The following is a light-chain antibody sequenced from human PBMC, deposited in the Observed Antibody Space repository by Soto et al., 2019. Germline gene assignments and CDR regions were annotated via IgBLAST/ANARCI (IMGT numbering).Light chain of an antibody. CDR3: SSYTSSRAVV. CDR1: SSDVGGYNY. Sequence: QSALTQPASVSGSPGQSITISCTGTSSDVGGYNYVSWYQQHPGKAPKLMIYDVSNRPSGVSNRFSGSKSGNTASLTISGVQGEDEADYYCSSYTSSRAVVFGGGTQLT. J-gene: IGLJ2*01. CDR2: DVS. V-gene: IGLV2-14*01.